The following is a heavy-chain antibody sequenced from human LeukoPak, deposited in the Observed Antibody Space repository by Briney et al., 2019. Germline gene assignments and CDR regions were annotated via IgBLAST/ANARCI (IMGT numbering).Heavy chain of an antibody. D-gene: IGHD3-3*01. CDR3: ASDRFC. J-gene: IGHJ4*02. CDR2: IYYSGST. CDR1: VGSISCGGSN. Sequence: SQTLSPTCTAPVGSISCGGSNWSWIRQHPGKGLEWIGYIYYSGSTYYNPSLKSRLTISVDTSKNQFSLKLSSVTAADTAVYYCASDRFCWGQGTLVTVSS. V-gene: IGHV4-31*03.